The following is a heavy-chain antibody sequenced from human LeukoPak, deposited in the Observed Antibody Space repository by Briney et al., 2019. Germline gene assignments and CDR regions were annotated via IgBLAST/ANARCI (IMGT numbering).Heavy chain of an antibody. D-gene: IGHD3-3*01. J-gene: IGHJ4*02. Sequence: GGSLRLSCAASGFTFSSYSMNWVRQAPGKGLEWVSSISSSSSYIYYADSVKGRFTISRDNAKNSLYLQMDSLRVEDTAVFYCARDQYDTWSRRGNFDSWGQGTLVIVSS. CDR2: ISSSSSYI. CDR1: GFTFSSYS. CDR3: ARDQYDTWSRRGNFDS. V-gene: IGHV3-21*04.